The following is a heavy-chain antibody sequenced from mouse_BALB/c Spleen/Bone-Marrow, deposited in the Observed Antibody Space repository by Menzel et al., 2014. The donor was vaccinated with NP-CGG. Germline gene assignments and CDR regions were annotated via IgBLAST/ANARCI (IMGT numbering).Heavy chain of an antibody. CDR3: ARVVGYATNSGYYNRFNL. Sequence: LEESGGRLVTPGTPLTLTCTASGFSLSNYYMSWVRPAPGKGLEWIGTIVSGDTKFYASWAKGRFTISMTSTTVGLRITSPTTEDTATYFCARVVGYATNSGYYNRFNLWGQGTLVTVS. D-gene: IGHD1-1*01. CDR1: GFSLSNYY. V-gene: IGHV5-6-5*01. J-gene: IGHJ3*02. CDR2: IVSGDTK.